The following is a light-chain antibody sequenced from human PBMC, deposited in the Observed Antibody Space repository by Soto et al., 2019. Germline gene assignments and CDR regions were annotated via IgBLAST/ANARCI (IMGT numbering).Light chain of an antibody. Sequence: QSALTQPASVSGSPGQSITISCTGTSSDVGGYNYVSWYQQHPGQAPKLIIYEVSRRPSGVSNRFSGSKSGNTASLTISGPQADEETDYYCSSGKSSSPGVFGGGPKLTVL. CDR3: SSGKSSSPGV. J-gene: IGLJ2*01. CDR2: EVS. CDR1: SSDVGGYNY. V-gene: IGLV2-14*01.